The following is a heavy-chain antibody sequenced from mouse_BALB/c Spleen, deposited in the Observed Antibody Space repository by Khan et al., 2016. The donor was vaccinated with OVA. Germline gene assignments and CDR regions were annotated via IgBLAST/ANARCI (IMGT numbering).Heavy chain of an antibody. CDR1: GFTFSDYY. J-gene: IGHJ3*01. CDR2: ISDGGTYI. CDR3: TRGYYGDPFAY. D-gene: IGHD2-13*01. V-gene: IGHV5-4*02. Sequence: EVELVESGGGLVKPGGSLKLSCAASGFTFSDYYMYWVRQTPEKRLEWVATISDGGTYIYYPDNVKGRFAISRDNAKNNRYLQMSSLKSDDTAMYYCTRGYYGDPFAYWGQGTLVTVSA.